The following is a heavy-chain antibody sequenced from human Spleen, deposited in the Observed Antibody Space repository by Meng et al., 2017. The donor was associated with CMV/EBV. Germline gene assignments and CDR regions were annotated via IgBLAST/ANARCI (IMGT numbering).Heavy chain of an antibody. D-gene: IGHD3-3*01. CDR3: ARRGYDDWYFDL. CDR2: IYYSGST. Sequence: CPVSGGSITSHYYWGWIRQPPGKGLDWMASIYYSGSTYYNPSLKSRVTISVDTSKNQLSLKVNSVTAADTSVYYCARRGYDDWYFDLWGRGTLVTVSS. J-gene: IGHJ2*01. CDR1: GGSITSHYY. V-gene: IGHV4-39*01.